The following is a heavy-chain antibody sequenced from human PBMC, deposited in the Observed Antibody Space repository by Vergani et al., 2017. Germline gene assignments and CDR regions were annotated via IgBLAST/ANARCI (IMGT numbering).Heavy chain of an antibody. J-gene: IGHJ5*02. V-gene: IGHV4-38-2*02. D-gene: IGHD4-17*01. CDR3: ARDMDYGDYDGWFDP. CDR1: GYSISSGYY. CDR2: IYHSGST. Sequence: QVQLQESGPGLVKPSETLSLTCTVSGYSISSGYYWGWIRQPPGKGLEWIGSIYHSGSTYYNPSLKSRVTISVDTSKNQFTLRLSSVTAADTAVYYCARDMDYGDYDGWFDPWGQGTLVTVSS.